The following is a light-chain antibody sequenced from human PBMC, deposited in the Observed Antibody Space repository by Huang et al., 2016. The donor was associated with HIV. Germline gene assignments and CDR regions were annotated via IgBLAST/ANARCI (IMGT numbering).Light chain of an antibody. Sequence: DIQMTQSPSSLSASVGDRVTITCQASQDITSYLNWYQQKSGKAPKLLIDDASNLKTGVPSRFSGSGFGTDFTFTISSLQPEDIATYYCQQYDNLPLTFGGGTKVEIK. V-gene: IGKV1-33*01. CDR1: QDITSY. CDR3: QQYDNLPLT. J-gene: IGKJ4*01. CDR2: DAS.